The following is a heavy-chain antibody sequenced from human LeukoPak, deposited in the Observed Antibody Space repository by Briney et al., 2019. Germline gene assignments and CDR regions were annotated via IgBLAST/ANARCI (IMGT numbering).Heavy chain of an antibody. CDR1: GFTVSSYY. CDR3: ARLDYGGNWFDP. CDR2: IYSGGST. J-gene: IGHJ5*02. Sequence: GSLRLSCAASGFTVSSYYMSWVRQAPGKGLEWVSVIYSGGSTYYADSVKGRFTISRDNSKNTLYLQMNSLRAEDTAVYYCARLDYGGNWFDPWGQGTLVTVSS. D-gene: IGHD4-23*01. V-gene: IGHV3-66*04.